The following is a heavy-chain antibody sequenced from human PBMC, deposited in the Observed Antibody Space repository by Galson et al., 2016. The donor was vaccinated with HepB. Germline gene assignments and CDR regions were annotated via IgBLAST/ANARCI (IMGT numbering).Heavy chain of an antibody. D-gene: IGHD4-23*01. J-gene: IGHJ3*02. CDR2: IYYIGGT. CDR3: ARRRDYGGDHDAFDI. CDR1: GGSFSSSDYY. V-gene: IGHV4-39*01. Sequence: SETLSLTCTVSGGSFSSSDYYWDWIRQPPGKGLEWIGTIYYIGGTHYNPSLNSRVTMSVDTSKNQFSLELTSVTATDTAVYYCARRRDYGGDHDAFDIWGQGTVVTVSS.